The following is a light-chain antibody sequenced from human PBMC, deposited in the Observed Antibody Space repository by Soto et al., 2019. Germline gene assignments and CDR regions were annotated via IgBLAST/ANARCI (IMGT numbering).Light chain of an antibody. CDR2: RIF. J-gene: IGKJ1*01. CDR1: QSVSNN. CDR3: LQHYSWPWT. Sequence: IVLTQSPCTLSLSHRERATLSCRASQSVSNNYLAWYQQKPGQAPRLVLLRIFTRAIGVPARFSGSGSETEFTLTISGLQSEDSGVYYCLQHYSWPWTFGQGTKVDIK. V-gene: IGKV3-15*01.